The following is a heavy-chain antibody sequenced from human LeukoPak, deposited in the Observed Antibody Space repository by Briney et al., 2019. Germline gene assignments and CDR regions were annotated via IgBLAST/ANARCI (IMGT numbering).Heavy chain of an antibody. J-gene: IGHJ6*04. CDR2: ISGSGGST. Sequence: GGSLRLSCAASGFTFSSYAMSWVRQAPGKGLEWVSVISGSGGSTYYADSVKGRFTISRDNSKNTLYLQMNSLRAEDTAVYYCAKLWDMEYYYGMDVWGKGATVTVSS. CDR1: GFTFSSYA. CDR3: AKLWDMEYYYGMDV. D-gene: IGHD2-15*01. V-gene: IGHV3-23*01.